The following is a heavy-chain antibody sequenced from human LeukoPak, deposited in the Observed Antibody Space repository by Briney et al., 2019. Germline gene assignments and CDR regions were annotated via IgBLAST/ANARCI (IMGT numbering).Heavy chain of an antibody. CDR2: INRNGHNV. V-gene: IGHV3-11*01. D-gene: IGHD3-10*01. Sequence: GGSLRLSCAASEFSFSDYYMSWIRQAPGKGPEWISSINRNGHNVYFADSVKGRFTISRDNAKNSLNLQMNSLRAEDTAFYYCAMERETMVRGVPGGDYWGQGTLVTVSS. CDR1: EFSFSDYY. J-gene: IGHJ4*02. CDR3: AMERETMVRGVPGGDY.